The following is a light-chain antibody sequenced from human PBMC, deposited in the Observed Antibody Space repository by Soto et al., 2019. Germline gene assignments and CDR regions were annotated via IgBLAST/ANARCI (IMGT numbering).Light chain of an antibody. CDR1: QGINDY. J-gene: IGKJ1*01. V-gene: IGKV1-5*03. CDR3: QQYNAYPWT. CDR2: KAS. Sequence: DIQMTQSPSSLSASVGDRVTITCRTSQGINDYLNWYQMKPGEAPKLLIYKASTLESGVPSNFSGSGSGTEFTLTISSLQPEDFATYYCQQYNAYPWTFGQGTKVDVK.